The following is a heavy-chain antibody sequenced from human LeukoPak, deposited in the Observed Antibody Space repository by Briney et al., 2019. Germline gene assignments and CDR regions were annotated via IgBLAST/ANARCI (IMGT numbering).Heavy chain of an antibody. Sequence: ALVKVSCKASGYTFTSYDINWVRQATGQGLEGMGWMNPNSGNTGYAQKFQGRVTMTRNTSISTAYMELSSLRSEDTAVYYCARLGYCSSTSCLRLDYWGQGTLVTVSS. V-gene: IGHV1-8*01. CDR2: MNPNSGNT. D-gene: IGHD2-2*01. CDR1: GYTFTSYD. J-gene: IGHJ4*02. CDR3: ARLGYCSSTSCLRLDY.